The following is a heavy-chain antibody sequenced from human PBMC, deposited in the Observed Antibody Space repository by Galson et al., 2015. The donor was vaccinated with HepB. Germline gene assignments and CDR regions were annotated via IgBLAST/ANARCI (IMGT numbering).Heavy chain of an antibody. CDR3: ARSDVDTAMVTSIAVAGDFDY. Sequence: SVKVSCKASGYTFTSYAMHWVRQAPGQRLEWMGWINAGNGNTKYSQKFQGRVTITRDTSASTAYMELSSLRSEDTAVYYCARSDVDTAMVTSIAVAGDFDYWGQGTLVTVSS. D-gene: IGHD5-18*01. CDR2: INAGNGNT. J-gene: IGHJ4*02. V-gene: IGHV1-3*01. CDR1: GYTFTSYA.